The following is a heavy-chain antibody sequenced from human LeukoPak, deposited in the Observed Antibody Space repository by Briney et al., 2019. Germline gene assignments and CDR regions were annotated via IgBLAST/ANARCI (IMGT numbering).Heavy chain of an antibody. V-gene: IGHV3-33*01. J-gene: IGHJ4*02. CDR3: ARDLGMVTGRPRQRRLGQSGNDY. CDR2: IWYDGSNK. Sequence: GGSRRLSCAASGFTFSSYGMHWVRQAPGKGLEWVAVIWYDGSNKYYADSVKGRFTISRDNSKNTLYLQMNSLRAEDTAVYYCARDLGMVTGRPRQRRLGQSGNDYWGQGTLVIVSS. CDR1: GFTFSSYG. D-gene: IGHD2-21*02.